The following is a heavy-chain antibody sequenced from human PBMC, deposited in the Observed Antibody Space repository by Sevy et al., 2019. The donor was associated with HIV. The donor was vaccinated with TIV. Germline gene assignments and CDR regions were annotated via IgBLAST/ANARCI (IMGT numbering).Heavy chain of an antibody. J-gene: IGHJ4*02. V-gene: IGHV3-72*01. CDR3: ATHGGIAGVGRVFYY. D-gene: IGHD6-13*01. CDR2: IRNKADSYTT. CDR1: GFTFSDHY. Sequence: GGSLRLSCAASGFTFSDHYMEWVRQAPGKGLEWVGRIRNKADSYTTEYAASVKGRFTISRDDSRNSLYLLMNSLKTEDTAVYYCATHGGIAGVGRVFYYWGQGPLVSVSS.